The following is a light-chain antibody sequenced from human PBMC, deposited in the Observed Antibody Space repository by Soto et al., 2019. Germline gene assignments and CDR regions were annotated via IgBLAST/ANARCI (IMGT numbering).Light chain of an antibody. CDR1: QRVSSGY. CDR3: QQYNSYSGT. Sequence: PGERATLSCRASQRVSSGYVAWYQQRPGQAPRLLIYGASSRATGIPARFSGSGSGTEFTLTISSLQPDDFATYYCQQYNSYSGTFGQGTKVDIK. CDR2: GAS. V-gene: IGKV3D-7*01. J-gene: IGKJ1*01.